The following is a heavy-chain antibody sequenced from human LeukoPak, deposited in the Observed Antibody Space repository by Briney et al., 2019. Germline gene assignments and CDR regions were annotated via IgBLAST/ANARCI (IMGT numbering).Heavy chain of an antibody. CDR2: IYYSGST. Sequence: SETLSLTCNVSGDSISSYYWSWIRQPPGKGLEWIGYIYYSGSTNHNPSLKSRVTISVDTSKNQFSLKLSSVTAADTAVYYCARVGTYYDILTGDFYYFDYWGQGTLVTVSS. J-gene: IGHJ4*02. V-gene: IGHV4-59*01. CDR3: ARVGTYYDILTGDFYYFDY. CDR1: GDSISSYY. D-gene: IGHD3-9*01.